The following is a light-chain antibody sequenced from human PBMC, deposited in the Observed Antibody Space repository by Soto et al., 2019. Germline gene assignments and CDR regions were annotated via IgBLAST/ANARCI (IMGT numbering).Light chain of an antibody. J-gene: IGLJ1*01. CDR2: EGS. CDR1: SSDVGSYNL. CDR3: CSYAGSSTYV. Sequence: QSVLTQPASVSGSPLQSITISCTGTSSDVGSYNLVSWYQQHPGKAPKLMVYEGSKRPSGVSNRFSGSKSGNTASLTISGLQAEDGADYYCCSYAGSSTYVFGTGTKVTFL. V-gene: IGLV2-23*01.